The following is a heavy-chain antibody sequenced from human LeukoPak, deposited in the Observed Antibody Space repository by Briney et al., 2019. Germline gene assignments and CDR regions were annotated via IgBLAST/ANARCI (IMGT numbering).Heavy chain of an antibody. V-gene: IGHV5-51*01. CDR3: ARHRSIAARPGWYFDL. J-gene: IGHJ2*01. D-gene: IGHD6-6*01. CDR2: IYPGDSDT. Sequence: GESLKISCKGSGYSFTSYWIGWVRQMPGKGLEWMGIIYPGDSDTRYSPSFQGQVTISADKSISTAYLQWSSLKASDTAMYYCARHRSIAARPGWYFDLWGRGTLVTVSS. CDR1: GYSFTSYW.